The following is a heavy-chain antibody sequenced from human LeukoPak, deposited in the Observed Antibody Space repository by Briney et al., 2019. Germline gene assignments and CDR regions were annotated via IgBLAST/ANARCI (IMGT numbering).Heavy chain of an antibody. CDR1: GGSISSSNW. Sequence: PSETLSLTCAVSGGSISSSNWWSWVRQPPGKGLEWIGEIYHSGSTNYNPSLKSRVTISVDKSKNQFSLKLSSVTAADTAVHYCAGVNYYDSSGYYGVWGQGTTVTVSS. J-gene: IGHJ6*02. CDR2: IYHSGST. V-gene: IGHV4-4*02. D-gene: IGHD3-22*01. CDR3: AGVNYYDSSGYYGV.